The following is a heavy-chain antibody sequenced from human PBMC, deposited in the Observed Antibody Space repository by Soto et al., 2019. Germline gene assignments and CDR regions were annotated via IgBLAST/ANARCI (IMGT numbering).Heavy chain of an antibody. CDR3: ARERHYYDRSGYQGY. J-gene: IGHJ4*02. V-gene: IGHV3-7*01. CDR2: IEHDGSDT. Sequence: QLVESGGTLVQPVGSLRLSCAASGFSFSSYWMSWVRQAPWGGLEWVANIEHDGSDTYYVDSVKGRFTVSRDKAKNFLYLQMNILRVEDTAVYYFARERHYYDRSGYQGYWGQGTLVTVSS. CDR1: GFSFSSYW. D-gene: IGHD3-22*01.